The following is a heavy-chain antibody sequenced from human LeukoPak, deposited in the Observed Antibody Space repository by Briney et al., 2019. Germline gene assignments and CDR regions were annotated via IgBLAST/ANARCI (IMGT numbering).Heavy chain of an antibody. CDR3: ARDLGQQLVKNYYYYMDV. CDR2: ISAYNGNT. D-gene: IGHD6-13*01. V-gene: IGHV1-18*01. CDR1: GYTFTSFG. J-gene: IGHJ6*03. Sequence: ASVKVSCKASGYTFTSFGISWVRQAPGQGLEWMGWISAYNGNTNYAQKLQGRVTMTTDTSTSTAYMELRSLRSDDTAVYYCARDLGQQLVKNYYYYMDVWGKGTTVTVSS.